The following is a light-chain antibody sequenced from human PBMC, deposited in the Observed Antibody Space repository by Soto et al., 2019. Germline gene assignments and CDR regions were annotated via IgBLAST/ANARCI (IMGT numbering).Light chain of an antibody. V-gene: IGLV2-14*01. CDR1: SGDFGGYDY. Sequence: QSVLTQPASVSGSPGQSITISCTGTSGDFGGYDYVSWYQQHPGKAPKLMIYDVSNRPSGVSNRFSGSKSGNTASLTISGLQDEDEADYYCGSYTSSITLGVFGTGTKVTVL. CDR3: GSYTSSITLGV. J-gene: IGLJ1*01. CDR2: DVS.